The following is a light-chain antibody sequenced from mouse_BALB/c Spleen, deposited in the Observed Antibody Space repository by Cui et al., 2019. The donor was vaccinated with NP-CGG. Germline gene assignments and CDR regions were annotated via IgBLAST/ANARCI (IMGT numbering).Light chain of an antibody. CDR1: TGTVTTSNY. CDR2: GIN. Sequence: QAVVTQESALTTSPGETVTLSGRSSTGTVTTSNYANWVQEKPDHLFTGLIGGINNRAPGVPARFSGSLIGDKAALTITGAQTEDEAIYFCALWYSNHWVFGGGTKLTVL. J-gene: IGLJ1*01. CDR3: ALWYSNHWV. V-gene: IGLV1*01.